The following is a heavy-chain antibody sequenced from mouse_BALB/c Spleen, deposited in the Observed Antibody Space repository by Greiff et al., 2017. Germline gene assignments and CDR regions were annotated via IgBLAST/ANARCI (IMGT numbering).Heavy chain of an antibody. CDR1: GFTFSSFG. CDR2: ISSGSSTI. V-gene: IGHV5-17*02. Sequence: EVKVVESGGGLVQPGGSRKLSCAASGFTFSSFGMHWVRQAPEKGLEWVAYISSGSSTIYYADTVKGRFTISRDNPKNTLFLQMTSLRSEDTAMYYCARRGYGNYPAWFAYWGQGTLVTVSA. D-gene: IGHD2-10*02. J-gene: IGHJ3*01. CDR3: ARRGYGNYPAWFAY.